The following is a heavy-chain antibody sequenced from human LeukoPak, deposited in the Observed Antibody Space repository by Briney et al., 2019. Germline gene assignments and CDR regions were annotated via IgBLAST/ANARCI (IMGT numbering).Heavy chain of an antibody. CDR2: IIPILGIT. CDR3: ARGRLSYYDSSGDYYYYYGMDV. D-gene: IGHD3-22*01. Sequence: SVKVSCKASGGTFSNYAISWVRQAPGQGLEWMGRIIPILGITNYAQKFQGRVTITADKSTSTAYMELSSLRSEDTAVFHCARGRLSYYDSSGDYYYYYGMDVWGQGTTVTVSS. CDR1: GGTFSNYA. V-gene: IGHV1-69*04. J-gene: IGHJ6*02.